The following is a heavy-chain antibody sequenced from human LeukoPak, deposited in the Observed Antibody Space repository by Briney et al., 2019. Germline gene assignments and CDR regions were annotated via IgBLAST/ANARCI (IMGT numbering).Heavy chain of an antibody. CDR3: AKDGATSFYDGRGLEA. V-gene: IGHV3-9*01. CDR1: GFTFDDYA. D-gene: IGHD2/OR15-2a*01. CDR2: INWHGGVI. Sequence: PGGSLRLSCAASGFTFDDYAMHWVRQVPGKGLAWVSGINWHGGVIGYVGSVKGRFTISRDNSRNSLFLHMADLRVEDTAFYFCAKDGATSFYDGRGLEAWGQGTLVIVSS. J-gene: IGHJ5*02.